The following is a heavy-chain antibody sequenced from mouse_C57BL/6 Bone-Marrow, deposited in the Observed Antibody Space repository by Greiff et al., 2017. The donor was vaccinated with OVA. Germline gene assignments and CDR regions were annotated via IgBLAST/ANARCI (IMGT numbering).Heavy chain of an antibody. CDR1: GYTFTDYY. CDR3: ARLRFTTVVAPYAMDY. D-gene: IGHD1-1*01. J-gene: IGHJ4*01. CDR2: INPNNGGT. V-gene: IGHV1-26*01. Sequence: EVQLQQSGPELVKPGASVKISCKASGYTFTDYYMNWVKQSHGKSLEWIGDINPNNGGTSYNQKFKGKATLTVDKSSSTAYMELRSLTSEDSAVYYCARLRFTTVVAPYAMDYWGQGTSVTVSS.